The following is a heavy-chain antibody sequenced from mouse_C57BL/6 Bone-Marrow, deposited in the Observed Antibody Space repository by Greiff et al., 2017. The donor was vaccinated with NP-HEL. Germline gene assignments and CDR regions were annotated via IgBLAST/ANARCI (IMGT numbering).Heavy chain of an antibody. Sequence: EVKLMESGAELVRPGASVKLSCTASGFNIKDYYMHWVKQRPEQGLEWIGRIDPEDGDTEYAPKFQGKATMTADTYSNTAYLQLSSLTSEDTAVYYCTTTVVADWYFDVWGTGTTVTVSS. D-gene: IGHD1-1*01. V-gene: IGHV14-1*01. J-gene: IGHJ1*03. CDR2: IDPEDGDT. CDR1: GFNIKDYY. CDR3: TTTVVADWYFDV.